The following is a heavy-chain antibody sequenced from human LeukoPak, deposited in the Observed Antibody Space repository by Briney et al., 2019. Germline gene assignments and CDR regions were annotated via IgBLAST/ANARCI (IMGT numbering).Heavy chain of an antibody. Sequence: SETLSLTCGVHGGSLNDYYWTWIRLTPGKRLEWIGEVNHLGRTNYSPSLKSRLSITIDTSKNQFFLRLSSVTAADTAIYFCARGILVMVYAAFDSWGQGTQVTVSP. CDR3: ARGILVMVYAAFDS. V-gene: IGHV4-34*01. D-gene: IGHD2-8*01. CDR1: GGSLNDYY. CDR2: VNHLGRT. J-gene: IGHJ4*02.